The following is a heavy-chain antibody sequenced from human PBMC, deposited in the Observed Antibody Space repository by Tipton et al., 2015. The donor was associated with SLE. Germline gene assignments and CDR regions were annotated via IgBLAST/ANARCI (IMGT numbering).Heavy chain of an antibody. D-gene: IGHD2/OR15-2a*01. J-gene: IGHJ2*01. Sequence: TLSLTCTVSGGSISNYYWSWIRQSPGKGLEWIGYLSYGGRTNYNPSLKSRVTISVDTSKNQVSLKLSSVTAADTAVYYCTRKSTTSDLWGRGALVTVSS. CDR3: TRKSTTSDL. V-gene: IGHV4-59*08. CDR2: LSYGGRT. CDR1: GGSISNYY.